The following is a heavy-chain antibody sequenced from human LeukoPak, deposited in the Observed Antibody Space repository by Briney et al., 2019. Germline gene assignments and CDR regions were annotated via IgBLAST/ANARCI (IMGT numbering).Heavy chain of an antibody. Sequence: GGSLRLSCAASGFTFTSYGMHWVRQAPGKGLAWVAFIRFDGSNKYYADSVKGRFTISRDNSKNTLYLQMNSLRAEDTAVYYCARVMGRYCSSTSCYVDYWGQGTLVTVSS. CDR3: ARVMGRYCSSTSCYVDY. D-gene: IGHD2-2*01. J-gene: IGHJ4*02. V-gene: IGHV3-30*02. CDR1: GFTFTSYG. CDR2: IRFDGSNK.